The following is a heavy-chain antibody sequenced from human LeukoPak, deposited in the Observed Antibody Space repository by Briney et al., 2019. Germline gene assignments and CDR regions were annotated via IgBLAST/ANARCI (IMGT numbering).Heavy chain of an antibody. CDR1: GFTLSNAW. CDR3: ARGGYGAHMG. Sequence: GGSLRLSCAASGFTLSNAWMNWVRQAPGKGLVWVSGINSDGSTTSYADSVKGRFTISRDNAKNTLYLQMNSLRAEDTAVYYCARGGYGAHMGWGQGTLVTVSS. J-gene: IGHJ4*02. V-gene: IGHV3-74*01. CDR2: INSDGSTT. D-gene: IGHD4-17*01.